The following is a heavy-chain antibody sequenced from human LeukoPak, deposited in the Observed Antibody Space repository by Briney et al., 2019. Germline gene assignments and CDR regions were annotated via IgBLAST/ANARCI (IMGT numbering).Heavy chain of an antibody. J-gene: IGHJ4*02. CDR3: ARGLPLYDFWSGYHPYYFDY. V-gene: IGHV4-31*03. Sequence: SETLSLTCTVSGGSINSGGYYWSWIRQHPGKGLEWIGYIYYSGSTYYNPSLKSRVTISVDTSKNQFSLKLSSVTAADTAVYYCARGLPLYDFWSGYHPYYFDYWGQGTLVTVSS. CDR2: IYYSGST. D-gene: IGHD3-3*01. CDR1: GGSINSGGYY.